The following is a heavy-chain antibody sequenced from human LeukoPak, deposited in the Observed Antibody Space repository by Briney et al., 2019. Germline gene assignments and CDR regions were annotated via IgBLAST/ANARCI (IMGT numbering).Heavy chain of an antibody. CDR1: GFTFSNHW. CDR3: ARGRPGMGIVIDY. V-gene: IGHV3-7*01. J-gene: IGHJ4*02. D-gene: IGHD7-27*01. Sequence: PGGSLRLSCAASGFTFSNHWMSWVRQAPGKGLEWVANIKQDGSENYYVDSLKGRFTISRDNAKNSLYLQMNSLGAEDTAIYYCARGRPGMGIVIDYWGQGTLVTVSS. CDR2: IKQDGSEN.